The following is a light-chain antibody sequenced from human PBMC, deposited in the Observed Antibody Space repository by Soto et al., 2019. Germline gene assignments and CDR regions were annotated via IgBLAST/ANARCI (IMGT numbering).Light chain of an antibody. Sequence: DIVMTQSPLSLPVTPGEPASISCRSSQSLLHRNGYNYLDWYLQKPGQSPQLLIYLGYNRASGVPDRFSGSGTGTDFTMKISRVEAEDVGIYSYMQALQTPPWSFGQGTKVEIK. V-gene: IGKV2-28*01. CDR1: QSLLHRNGYNY. CDR3: MQALQTPPWS. J-gene: IGKJ1*01. CDR2: LGY.